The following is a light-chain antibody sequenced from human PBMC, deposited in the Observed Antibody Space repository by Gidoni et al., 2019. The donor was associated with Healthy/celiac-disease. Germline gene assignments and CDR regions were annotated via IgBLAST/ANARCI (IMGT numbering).Light chain of an antibody. CDR3: QVWDSSSDHVV. V-gene: IGLV3-21*02. CDR2: DDS. J-gene: IGLJ2*01. CDR1: KIGSKI. Sequence: SYVLTQPPSVSVAPGQTARITCGGNKIGSKIVHWYQQKPGQAPVLVVYDDSDRPSGIPERFSGSNSGNTATLTISRVEAGDEADYYCQVWDSSSDHVVFGGGTKLTVL.